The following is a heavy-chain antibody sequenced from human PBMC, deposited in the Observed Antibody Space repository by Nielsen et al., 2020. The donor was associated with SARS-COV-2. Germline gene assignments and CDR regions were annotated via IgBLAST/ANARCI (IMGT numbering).Heavy chain of an antibody. CDR2: IYYSGST. D-gene: IGHD3-3*01. J-gene: IGHJ4*02. Sequence: LRLSCTVSGGSISSGGYYWSWIRQHPGKGLEWIGYIYYSGSTYYNPSLKSRVTISVDTSKNQFPLKLSSVTAADTAVYYCARSTIFGVVTPYYFDYWGQGTLVTVSS. CDR1: GGSISSGGYY. V-gene: IGHV4-31*03. CDR3: ARSTIFGVVTPYYFDY.